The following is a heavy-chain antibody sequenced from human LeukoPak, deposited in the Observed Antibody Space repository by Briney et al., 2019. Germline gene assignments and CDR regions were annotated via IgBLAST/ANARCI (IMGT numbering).Heavy chain of an antibody. CDR3: ARVYCGGDCYSGGPKYYFDY. CDR1: GGSSSGYY. D-gene: IGHD2-21*02. Sequence: SETLSLTCAVYGGSSSGYYWSWIRQPPGKGLEWIGEINHSGSTNYNPSLKSRVTISVDTSKNQFSLKLSSVTAADTAVYYCARVYCGGDCYSGGPKYYFDYWGQGTLVTVSS. V-gene: IGHV4-34*01. CDR2: INHSGST. J-gene: IGHJ4*02.